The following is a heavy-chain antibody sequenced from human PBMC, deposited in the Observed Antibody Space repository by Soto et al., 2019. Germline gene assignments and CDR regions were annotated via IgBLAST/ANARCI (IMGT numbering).Heavy chain of an antibody. J-gene: IGHJ6*02. CDR2: INAGNGNT. CDR3: ARDPSNYYDSSGYHYYYYGMDV. V-gene: IGHV1-3*01. CDR1: GYTFTSYA. D-gene: IGHD3-22*01. Sequence: ASVKVSCKASGYTFTSYAMHWVRQAPGQRLEWMGWINAGNGNTKYSQKFQGRVTITRDTSASTAYMEPSSLRSEDTAVYYCARDPSNYYDSSGYHYYYYGMDVWGQGTTVTVSS.